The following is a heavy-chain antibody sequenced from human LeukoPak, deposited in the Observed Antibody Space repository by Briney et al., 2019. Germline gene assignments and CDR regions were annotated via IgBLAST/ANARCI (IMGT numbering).Heavy chain of an antibody. CDR1: GGSISSSTYY. J-gene: IGHJ3*02. Sequence: SETLSLTCTVSGGSISSSTYYWGWIRQPPGKGLEWIGLNSYSGGTYYNPSLKSRVTISVHTSKKQFSLKVSSVTAADTAVYYCARHRRHYDISTGYYAGPIDIWGRGTMVTVSS. V-gene: IGHV4-39*01. CDR3: ARHRRHYDISTGYYAGPIDI. CDR2: NSYSGGT. D-gene: IGHD3-9*01.